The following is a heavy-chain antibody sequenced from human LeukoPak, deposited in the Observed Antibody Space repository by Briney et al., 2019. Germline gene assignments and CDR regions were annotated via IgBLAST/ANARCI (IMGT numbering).Heavy chain of an antibody. CDR3: ARGNCSSTSCYSGPYYYYYYGMDV. CDR1: GFTFSSYD. CDR2: IGTAGDT. D-gene: IGHD2-2*01. V-gene: IGHV3-13*01. Sequence: PGGSLRLSCAASGFTFSSYDMHWVRQATGKGLEWVSAIGTAGDTYYPGSVKGRFTISRENAKNSLYLQMNNLRAGDTAVYYCARGNCSSTSCYSGPYYYYYYGMDVWGQGTTVTVSS. J-gene: IGHJ6*02.